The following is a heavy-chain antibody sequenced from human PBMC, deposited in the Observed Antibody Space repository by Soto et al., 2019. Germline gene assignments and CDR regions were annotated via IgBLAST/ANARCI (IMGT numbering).Heavy chain of an antibody. CDR2: IYYSGST. Sequence: QVQLQESGPGLVKPSETLSLTCTVSGGSISSNYWSWMRQPPGKGLEWIGYIYYSGSTNYNPSLKSRVTISVDTSKNQFSLKLSSVTAADTAVYYCARFNWYFDLWGRGTLVTVSS. J-gene: IGHJ2*01. CDR3: ARFNWYFDL. V-gene: IGHV4-59*08. CDR1: GGSISSNY.